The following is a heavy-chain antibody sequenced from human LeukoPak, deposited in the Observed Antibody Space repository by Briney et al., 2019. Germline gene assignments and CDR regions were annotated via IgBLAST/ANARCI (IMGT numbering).Heavy chain of an antibody. CDR1: GDSINNNNYY. J-gene: IGHJ3*02. D-gene: IGHD3-3*01. Sequence: SETLSLTCTVSGDSINNNNYYWGWVRQPPGKGLEWIGNTYYNGRTYYSPSLKSRGTISVDTSNNQFSLRLSSVTAADTAVYYCARITDRTIFGEIMHGFDIWGQGTPVTVSS. V-gene: IGHV4-39*01. CDR2: TYYNGRT. CDR3: ARITDRTIFGEIMHGFDI.